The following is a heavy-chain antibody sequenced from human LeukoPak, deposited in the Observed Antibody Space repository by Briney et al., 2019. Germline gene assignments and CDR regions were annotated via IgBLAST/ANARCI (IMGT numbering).Heavy chain of an antibody. J-gene: IGHJ4*02. D-gene: IGHD6-13*01. CDR3: ASMSSSWYLDY. V-gene: IGHV3-33*01. CDR2: IWYDGSNK. CDR1: GSTFSSYG. Sequence: PGRSLRLSCAASGSTFSSYGMHWVRQAPGKGLEWVAVIWYDGSNKYYADSVKGRFTISRDNSKNTLYLQMNSLRAEDTAVYYCASMSSSWYLDYWGQGTLVTVSS.